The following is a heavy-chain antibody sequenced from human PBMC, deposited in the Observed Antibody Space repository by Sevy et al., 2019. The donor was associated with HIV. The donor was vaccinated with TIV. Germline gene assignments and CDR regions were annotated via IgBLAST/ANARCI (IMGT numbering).Heavy chain of an antibody. J-gene: IGHJ4*02. CDR1: GGSISSYY. D-gene: IGHD5-12*01. Sequence: SETLSLTCTVSGGSISSYYWSWIRQPPGKGLEWIGYLYYSGITNYNPSLKGRVTISGDTSKNQFSLKLSSVTAADTAVYYCARGLAYYFNYWGQGTLVTVSS. V-gene: IGHV4-59*01. CDR3: ARGLAYYFNY. CDR2: LYYSGIT.